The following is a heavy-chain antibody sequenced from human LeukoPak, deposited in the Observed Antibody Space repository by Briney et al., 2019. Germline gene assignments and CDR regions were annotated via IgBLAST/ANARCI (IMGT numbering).Heavy chain of an antibody. J-gene: IGHJ6*02. Sequence: PGGSLRLSCAASGFTFSNAWMSWVRQAPGKGLEWVAVISYDGSNKYYADSVKGRFTISRDNSKNTLYLQMNSLRAEDTAVYYCAKDEGFGVVNYYYYGMDVWGQGTTVTVSS. CDR3: AKDEGFGVVNYYYYGMDV. D-gene: IGHD3-3*01. CDR2: ISYDGSNK. CDR1: GFTFSNAW. V-gene: IGHV3-30*18.